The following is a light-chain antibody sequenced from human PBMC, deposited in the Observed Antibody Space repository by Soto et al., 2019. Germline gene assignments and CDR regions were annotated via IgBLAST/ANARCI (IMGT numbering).Light chain of an antibody. CDR1: SSDVGGYNY. J-gene: IGLJ3*02. Sequence: QSALTQPASVSGSPGQSITISCTGTSSDVGGYNYVSWYQQHPGKAPKVLIYEVSNRPSGVSNRFSGSKSGNTASLTISGLQAEDEADYYCSSYTSSSTPLVFGGGTKLTVL. V-gene: IGLV2-14*01. CDR2: EVS. CDR3: SSYTSSSTPLV.